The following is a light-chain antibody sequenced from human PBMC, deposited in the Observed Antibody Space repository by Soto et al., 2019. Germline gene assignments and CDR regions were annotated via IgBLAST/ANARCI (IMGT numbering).Light chain of an antibody. CDR1: SSNIGSNT. CDR2: NNN. CDR3: AAWDDSLNGL. J-gene: IGLJ1*01. V-gene: IGLV1-44*01. Sequence: QPVLTQPPSASGTPGQRVTISCSGSSSNIGSNTVNWYQQLPGTAPKLLIYNNNQRPSGVPDRFSGSKSGTSASLAISGLQSEDEADYYCAAWDDSLNGLFGTGTKLTVL.